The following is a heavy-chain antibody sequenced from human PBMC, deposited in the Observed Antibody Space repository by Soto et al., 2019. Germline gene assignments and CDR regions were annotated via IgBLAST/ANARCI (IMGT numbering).Heavy chain of an antibody. CDR2: VSGSSSTI. CDR3: ARERYSYGLGRY. V-gene: IGHV3-48*02. CDR1: GFTFSSFG. J-gene: IGHJ4*02. D-gene: IGHD5-18*01. Sequence: EVPLVESGGGLVQPGGSLRLSCAASGFTFSSFGMNWVRQAPGKGLEWLSYVSGSSSTIYYADSVKGRFTISRDNAKNSLYLQMNSLRDEDTAVYYCARERYSYGLGRYWGQGTLVTVSS.